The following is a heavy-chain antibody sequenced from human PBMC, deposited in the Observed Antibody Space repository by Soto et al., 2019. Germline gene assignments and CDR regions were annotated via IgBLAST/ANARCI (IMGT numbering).Heavy chain of an antibody. Sequence: QVQLVESGGGVVQPGRSLRLSCAASGLTFSAAGMHWVRQAPGKGLEWVAFIANDGRSESYADSVKGRFTISRDNSQKRLYLQMNGLRAEDTAVYYCAKDKGRTAIDYWGQGTLVSVSS. CDR2: IANDGRSE. J-gene: IGHJ4*02. V-gene: IGHV3-30*18. CDR3: AKDKGRTAIDY. CDR1: GLTFSAAG.